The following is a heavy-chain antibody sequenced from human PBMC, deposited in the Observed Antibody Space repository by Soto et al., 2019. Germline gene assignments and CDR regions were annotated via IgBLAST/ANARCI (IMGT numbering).Heavy chain of an antibody. CDR1: GGSFSGYY. V-gene: IGHV4-34*01. D-gene: IGHD3-10*01. CDR3: ARDNLRRYYYGSGRPNGMDV. CDR2: INHSGST. J-gene: IGHJ6*02. Sequence: SETLSLTCAVYGGSFSGYYWSWIRQPPGKGLKWIGEINHSGSTNYNPSLKSRVTISVDTSKNQFSLKLSSVTAADTAVYYCARDNLRRYYYGSGRPNGMDVWGQGTTVTVSS.